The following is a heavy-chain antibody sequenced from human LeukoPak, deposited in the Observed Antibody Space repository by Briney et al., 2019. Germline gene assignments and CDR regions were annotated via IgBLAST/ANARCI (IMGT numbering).Heavy chain of an antibody. V-gene: IGHV4-4*07. CDR3: ARLHNPYYYDSSGYYHDY. Sequence: PSETLSLTCTVSGGSVSSYYWSWIRQPAGKGLEWIGRINPSGSTNYNPSLKSRLTMSVDTSKNQFSLKLSSVTAADTAVYYCARLHNPYYYDSSGYYHDYWGQGTLVTVSS. D-gene: IGHD3-22*01. J-gene: IGHJ4*02. CDR1: GGSVSSYY. CDR2: INPSGST.